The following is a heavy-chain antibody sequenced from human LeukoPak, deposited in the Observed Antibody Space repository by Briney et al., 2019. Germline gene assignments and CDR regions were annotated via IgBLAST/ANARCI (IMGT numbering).Heavy chain of an antibody. CDR1: GYTFTGYY. J-gene: IGHJ4*02. CDR3: ARGLALGAGVFLGVEDY. V-gene: IGHV1-2*02. CDR2: INPNSGGT. D-gene: IGHD3-16*01. Sequence: ASVKVSCKASGYTFTGYYMHWVRQAPGQGLEWMGWINPNSGGTNYAQKFQGRVTMTRDTSISTAYMELSRLRSDDTAVYYCARGLALGAGVFLGVEDYWGREPLVTVS.